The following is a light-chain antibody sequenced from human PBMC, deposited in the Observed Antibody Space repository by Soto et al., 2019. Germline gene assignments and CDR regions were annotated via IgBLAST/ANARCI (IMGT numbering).Light chain of an antibody. CDR2: GAS. CDR3: QQYNNWPPMA. J-gene: IGKJ1*01. CDR1: QRVSSN. V-gene: IGKV3-15*01. Sequence: EIVMTQSPATLSVSPWERATLSCRASQRVSSNLAWYQQKPGQAPRLLIYGASTRATGIPARFSGSGSGTEFTLTISSLQSEDFAVYYCQQYNNWPPMAFGQGTKVEIK.